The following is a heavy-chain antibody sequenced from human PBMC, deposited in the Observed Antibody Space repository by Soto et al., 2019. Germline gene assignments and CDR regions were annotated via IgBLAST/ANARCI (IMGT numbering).Heavy chain of an antibody. CDR3: AAYYALDV. CDR1: GFTVSGNY. CDR2: VYSGSAT. J-gene: IGHJ6*02. Sequence: EVQLVETGGGLVQPGESLRLSCAASGFTVSGNYMSWVRQAPGKGLEWVSVVYSGSATYYSDSVKGRFTISRDNSKNALYLQMNSLRAEDTAVYYCAAYYALDVWGQGTTVTVSS. V-gene: IGHV3-53*02.